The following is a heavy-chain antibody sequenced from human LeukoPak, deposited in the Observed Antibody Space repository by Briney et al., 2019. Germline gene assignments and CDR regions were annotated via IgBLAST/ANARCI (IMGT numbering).Heavy chain of an antibody. Sequence: PSETLSLTCTVSGGSISSYYWSWIRQPAGKGLESIGHISTSGSTNYNPSLKSRVTMSVDTSKNQFSLKLSSVTAADTAVYYCARQLWFGDDPRYFDYWGQGTLVTVSS. V-gene: IGHV4-4*07. CDR1: GGSISSYY. D-gene: IGHD3-10*01. J-gene: IGHJ4*02. CDR3: ARQLWFGDDPRYFDY. CDR2: ISTSGST.